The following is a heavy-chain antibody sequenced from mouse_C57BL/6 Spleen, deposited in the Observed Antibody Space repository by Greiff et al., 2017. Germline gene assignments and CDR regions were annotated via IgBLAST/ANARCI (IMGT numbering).Heavy chain of an antibody. D-gene: IGHD1-1*01. V-gene: IGHV1-15*01. Sequence: QVQLQQSGAELVRPGASVTLSCKASGYTFTDYEMHWVKQTPVHGLEWIGAIDPETGGTAYNQKFKGKAILTADKSSSTAYMVLRSLTSADSAVFYCTRSGVLQGYFAYWGQGTTLTVSA. CDR1: GYTFTDYE. J-gene: IGHJ2*01. CDR2: IDPETGGT. CDR3: TRSGVLQGYFAY.